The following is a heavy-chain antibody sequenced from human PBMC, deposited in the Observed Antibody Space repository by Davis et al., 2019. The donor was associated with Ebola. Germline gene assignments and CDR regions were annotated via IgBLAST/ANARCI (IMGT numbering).Heavy chain of an antibody. Sequence: MPSETLSLTCAVSGGSISSGGYSWSWIRQPPGKGLEWIGYIYHSGSTYYNPSLKSRVTISVDRSKNQFSLKLSSVTAADTAVYYCASLPPECSGGSCYPGYYGMDVWGKGTTVTVSS. V-gene: IGHV4-30-2*01. CDR3: ASLPPECSGGSCYPGYYGMDV. CDR1: GGSISSGGYS. D-gene: IGHD2-15*01. CDR2: IYHSGST. J-gene: IGHJ6*04.